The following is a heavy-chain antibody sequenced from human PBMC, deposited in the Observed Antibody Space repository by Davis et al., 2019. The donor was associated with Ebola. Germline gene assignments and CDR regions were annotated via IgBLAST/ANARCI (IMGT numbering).Heavy chain of an antibody. Sequence: ASVKVSCKASGYTFTDDNIHGMRQAPGQGLEWLGRVILKSGATNYAQKFQGRVTMTRDTSISTVYMELSSLRYDDTADYYCARGHNYAHEYWGQGTLVTVSS. D-gene: IGHD4-11*01. CDR3: ARGHNYAHEY. J-gene: IGHJ4*02. CDR1: GYTFTDDN. V-gene: IGHV1-2*06. CDR2: VILKSGAT.